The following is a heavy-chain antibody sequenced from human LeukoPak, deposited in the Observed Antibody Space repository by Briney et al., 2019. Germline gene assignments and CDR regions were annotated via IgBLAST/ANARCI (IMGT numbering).Heavy chain of an antibody. CDR3: ARWYPVTGTIDY. V-gene: IGHV1-2*06. CDR1: GYTFTAYY. J-gene: IGHJ4*02. CDR2: INPNSGDT. Sequence: GASLKVSCKASGYTFTAYYMHWVRQAPGQGLERMGRINPNSGDTNYAQKFQGRVTMTRDTSINTAYMEVSRLRSDDTAVYYCARWYPVTGTIDYWGQGTLVTVSS. D-gene: IGHD6-19*01.